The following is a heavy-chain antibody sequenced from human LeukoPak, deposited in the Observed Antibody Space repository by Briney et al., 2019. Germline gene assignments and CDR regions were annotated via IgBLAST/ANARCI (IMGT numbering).Heavy chain of an antibody. V-gene: IGHV3-23*01. CDR3: ARVTYGSGTYGAFDY. CDR1: GFTFSSHG. D-gene: IGHD3-10*01. CDR2: ISGSGDNT. Sequence: GGTLRLSCAASGFTFSSHGMSWVRQAPGEGLEWVSTISGSGDNTYYADSVKGRFTISRDNSKNTLYLQMNSLRAEDTAVYYCARVTYGSGTYGAFDYWGQGTLVTVSS. J-gene: IGHJ4*02.